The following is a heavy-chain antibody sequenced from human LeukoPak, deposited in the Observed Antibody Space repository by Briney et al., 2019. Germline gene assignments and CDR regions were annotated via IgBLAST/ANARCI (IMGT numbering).Heavy chain of an antibody. V-gene: IGHV4-38-2*02. CDR3: ARDPGGVGATSY. D-gene: IGHD1-26*01. CDR1: GYSISSGYY. Sequence: SETLSLTCAVSGYSISSGYYWGWIRQPPGKGLEWIGSIYHSGSTYYNPSLKSRVTISVDTSKNQFSLKLSSVTAADTAVYYCARDPGGVGATSYWGQGTLVTVSS. CDR2: IYHSGST. J-gene: IGHJ4*02.